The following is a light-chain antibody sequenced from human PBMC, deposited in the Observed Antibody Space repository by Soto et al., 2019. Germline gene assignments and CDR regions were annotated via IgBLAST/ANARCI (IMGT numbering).Light chain of an antibody. CDR1: QSVRRY. CDR2: DAS. J-gene: IGKJ5*01. CDR3: QQRNNWPPIT. Sequence: VVLTQSPATLSLYPGERATLSCRASQSVRRYLAWYQQKPGQAPRLLIYDASTRATGIPARFSGSGSETDFTLTITSLEPEDFAVYYCQQRNNWPPITFGQGGLLAI. V-gene: IGKV3-11*01.